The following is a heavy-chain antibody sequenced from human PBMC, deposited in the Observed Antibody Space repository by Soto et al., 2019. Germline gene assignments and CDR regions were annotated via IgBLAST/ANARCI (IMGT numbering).Heavy chain of an antibody. V-gene: IGHV3-30*14. D-gene: IGHD3-16*01. CDR1: GFTFSSYA. CDR2: ISYDGSNK. J-gene: IGHJ4*02. CDR3: ARDATFGGAYDY. Sequence: PGGSLRLSCAASGFTFSSYAMHWVRQAPGKGLEWVAVISYDGSNKYYADSVKGRFTISRDNSKNTLYLQMNSLRAEDTAVYYCARDATFGGAYDYWGQGTLVTVS.